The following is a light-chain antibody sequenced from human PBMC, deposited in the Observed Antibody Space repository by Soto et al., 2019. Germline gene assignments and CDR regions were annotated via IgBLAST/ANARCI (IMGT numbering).Light chain of an antibody. V-gene: IGLV2-14*01. CDR3: GSYTSSRTYV. CDR1: SSDVGGYNY. J-gene: IGLJ1*01. CDR2: EVS. Sequence: QSALTQPASVSGSPGQSITISCTGTSSDVGGYNYVSWYQQHPGKAPKLMIYEVSNRPSGVSNRFSGSKSGNTASLTISGLQAEDDADYYCGSYTSSRTYVFGTGTKV.